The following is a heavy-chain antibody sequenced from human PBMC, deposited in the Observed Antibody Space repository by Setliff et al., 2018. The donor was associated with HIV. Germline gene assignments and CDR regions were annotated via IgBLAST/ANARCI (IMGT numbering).Heavy chain of an antibody. J-gene: IGHJ4*02. CDR2: IYMTGRT. D-gene: IGHD5-12*01. CDR1: GGSINSYY. V-gene: IGHV4-4*09. CDR3: ARKYSGFGWGFDL. Sequence: SETLSLTCTVSGGSINSYYWSWIRQPAGKGLEWIGYIYMTGRTTYNPSLKRRVTMSVDTSKNQISLRLTSVTVADAAVYYCARKYSGFGWGFDLWGQGTLVTVSS.